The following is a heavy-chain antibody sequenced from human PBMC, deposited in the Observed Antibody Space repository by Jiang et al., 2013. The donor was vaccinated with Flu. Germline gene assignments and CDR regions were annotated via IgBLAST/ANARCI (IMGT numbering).Heavy chain of an antibody. J-gene: IGHJ4*01. Sequence: GPGLVKPSQTLSLTCNVSGGSISSGGDYWSWIRQPPGKDLEWIGYMYYRGSSYYIPSLESRLMMSLDTSKNQFSLRLTSVTAADTAVYYCARGLRFGDGYYFLDFWGRGTRGHRLL. CDR3: ARGLRFGDGYYFLDF. D-gene: IGHD2-21*02. V-gene: IGHV4-31*03. CDR1: GGSISSGGDY. CDR2: MYYRGSS.